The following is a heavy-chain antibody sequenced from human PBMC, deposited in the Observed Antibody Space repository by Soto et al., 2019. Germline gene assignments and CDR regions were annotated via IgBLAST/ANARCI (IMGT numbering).Heavy chain of an antibody. J-gene: IGHJ6*02. CDR2: INPSAEKT. CDR1: GYTFTSYY. CDR3: ARGIDIGHHYDYYGMDV. D-gene: IGHD2-21*01. V-gene: IGHV1-46*01. Sequence: QVQLVQSGAGVKKPGASVKVSCKASGYTFTSYYIHWVRQAPGQGLQWMGVINPSAEKTTYAQKFRGRVTVSRDTSTSTVYVELSSLRSEDTALYYCARGIDIGHHYDYYGMDVWGQGTTLTVSS.